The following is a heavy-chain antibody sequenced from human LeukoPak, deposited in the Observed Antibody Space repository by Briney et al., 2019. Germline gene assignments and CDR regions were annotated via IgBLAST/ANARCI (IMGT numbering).Heavy chain of an antibody. CDR1: GYSFTSYW. D-gene: IGHD6-13*01. CDR3: ARAPPYYSSSWYYIDY. CDR2: IYPGDSDT. J-gene: IGHJ4*02. Sequence: GESLKISCKGSGYSFTSYWIGWVRQMPGKGLEWMGIIYPGDSDTRYSPSFQGQVTISADKSISTAYLQWSSLKASDTAMYYCARAPPYYSSSWYYIDYWGQGTLVTVSS. V-gene: IGHV5-51*01.